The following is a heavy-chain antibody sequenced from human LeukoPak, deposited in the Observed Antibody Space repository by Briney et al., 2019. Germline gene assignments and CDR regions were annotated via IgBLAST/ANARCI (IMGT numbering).Heavy chain of an antibody. D-gene: IGHD2-2*01. J-gene: IGHJ6*02. CDR1: GGSISSGGYY. V-gene: IGHV4-31*03. Sequence: PSQTLSLTCTVSGGSISSGGYYWSWIRQHPGKGLEWIGYIYYSGSTYYNPSLKSRVTISVDTSKNQFSLKLSSVTAADTAVYYCARRIIVVVPAAPPDGMGVWGQGTTVTVSS. CDR2: IYYSGST. CDR3: ARRIIVVVPAAPPDGMGV.